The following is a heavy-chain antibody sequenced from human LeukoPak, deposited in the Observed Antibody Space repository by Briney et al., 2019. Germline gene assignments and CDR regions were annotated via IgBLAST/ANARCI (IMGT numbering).Heavy chain of an antibody. CDR3: ARGRTGAAALDF. Sequence: SETLSLTCAVYSESFSDHYWTWIRQPPGKGLEWIGESTHSGSTNYNPSLKSRVTISVDTSKSQFSLKLTSMTAADTAVYYCARGRTGAAALDFWGPGTLVTVSS. D-gene: IGHD2-2*01. J-gene: IGHJ4*02. V-gene: IGHV4-34*01. CDR1: SESFSDHY. CDR2: STHSGST.